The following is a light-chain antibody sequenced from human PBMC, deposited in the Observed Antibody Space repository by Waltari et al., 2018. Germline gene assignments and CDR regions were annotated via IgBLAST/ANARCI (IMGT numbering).Light chain of an antibody. CDR2: AAS. CDR1: QNIAGN. J-gene: IGKJ5*01. V-gene: IGKV3D-15*01. Sequence: EIVLTQSPATLSVSPGERVILSCRASQNIAGNLAWYQQIHGQPPRLLIYAASNRATGIPDRFGGSGSGTDFSLTISAMQSEDFAVYFCQQYNDWLPITFGQGTRLE. CDR3: QQYNDWLPIT.